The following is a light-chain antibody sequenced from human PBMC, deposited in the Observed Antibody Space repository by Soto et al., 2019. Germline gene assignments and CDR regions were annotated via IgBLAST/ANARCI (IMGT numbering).Light chain of an antibody. CDR2: EVT. Sequence: SVLTQPASLSGSPGQSITISCTGTSSDVGGYNYVSWYQQHPGKSPKLMIYEVTNRPSGVSIRFSGTKSGNTASLTIPGLQAEDEADYYCSSYISTNTRVFGTGTKGTVL. J-gene: IGLJ1*01. CDR3: SSYISTNTRV. V-gene: IGLV2-14*01. CDR1: SSDVGGYNY.